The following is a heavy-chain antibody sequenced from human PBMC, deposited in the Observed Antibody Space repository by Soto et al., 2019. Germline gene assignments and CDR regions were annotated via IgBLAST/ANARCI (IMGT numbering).Heavy chain of an antibody. Sequence: GGSLRLSCAASGFTFSSYSMNWVRQAPGKGLEWVSSISSSSSYIYYADSVKGRFTISRDNAKNSLYLQMNSLRAEDTAVYYCARESPLALDFDYWGQGTLVTVSS. CDR1: GFTFSSYS. V-gene: IGHV3-21*01. CDR2: ISSSSSYI. CDR3: ARESPLALDFDY. J-gene: IGHJ4*02. D-gene: IGHD3-3*02.